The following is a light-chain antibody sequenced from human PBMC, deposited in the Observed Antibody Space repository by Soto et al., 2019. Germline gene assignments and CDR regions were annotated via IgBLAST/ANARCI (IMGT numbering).Light chain of an antibody. J-gene: IGKJ1*01. Sequence: EIVLTQSPGTLSLSPGERATLSCRASQSVSNYLAWYQRKPGQAPRLLIYGASSRATGIPDRFSGSGSGTDFTLTISRLEPEDCALYYCHQYGGSPQTFGQGTKVEIK. CDR3: HQYGGSPQT. CDR2: GAS. V-gene: IGKV3-20*01. CDR1: QSVSNY.